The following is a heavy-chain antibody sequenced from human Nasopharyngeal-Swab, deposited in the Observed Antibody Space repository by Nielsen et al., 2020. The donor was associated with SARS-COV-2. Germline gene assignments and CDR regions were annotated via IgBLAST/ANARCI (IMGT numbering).Heavy chain of an antibody. Sequence: SVKISCAASGFTFDDYAMHWVRQAPGKGLEWVSGISWNSGSIGYADSVKGRFTISRDNAKNSLYLQMNSLRAEDTALYYCAKDFYYDSSGPPSVQHWGQGTLVTVSS. J-gene: IGHJ1*01. V-gene: IGHV3-9*01. CDR3: AKDFYYDSSGPPSVQH. D-gene: IGHD3-22*01. CDR1: GFTFDDYA. CDR2: ISWNSGSI.